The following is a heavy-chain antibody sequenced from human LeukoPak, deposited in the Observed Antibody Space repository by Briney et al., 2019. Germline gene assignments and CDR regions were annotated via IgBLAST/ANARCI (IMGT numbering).Heavy chain of an antibody. V-gene: IGHV1-69*13. CDR2: IIPIFGTA. CDR3: ARDLRNYDSSGEFDP. J-gene: IGHJ5*02. Sequence: ASVKVSCKASGYTFTSYYIHWVRQAPGQGLEWMGGIIPIFGTANYAQKFQGRVTITADESTSTAYMELSSLRSEDTAVYYCARDLRNYDSSGEFDPWGQGTLVTVSS. CDR1: GYTFTSYY. D-gene: IGHD3-22*01.